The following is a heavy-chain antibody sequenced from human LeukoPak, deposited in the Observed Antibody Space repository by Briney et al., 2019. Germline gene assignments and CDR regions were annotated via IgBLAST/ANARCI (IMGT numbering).Heavy chain of an antibody. Sequence: QPGRSLRLSCAASGFTFSTYGIHWVRQAPGKGLEWVAVISNDGSNKYYADSVKGRFAISRDNSKNTVYLQMNSLRGEDTAVYYCAKSGIAAAGQRGYFDYWGQGTLVTVSS. CDR1: GFTFSTYG. CDR2: ISNDGSNK. J-gene: IGHJ4*02. D-gene: IGHD6-13*01. CDR3: AKSGIAAAGQRGYFDY. V-gene: IGHV3-30*18.